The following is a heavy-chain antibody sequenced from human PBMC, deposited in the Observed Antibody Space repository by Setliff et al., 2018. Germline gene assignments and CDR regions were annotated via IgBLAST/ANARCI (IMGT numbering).Heavy chain of an antibody. Sequence: RLSCAASGFTFSTYAMNWLRQAPGKGLEWVSYISSSSGLIYYADSVKGRFTISRDEAKNSLYLQMSSLRTEDTAVYYCARSAVAVPGQFYFDNWGQGTQVTVSS. CDR3: ARSAVAVPGQFYFDN. CDR1: GFTFSTYA. V-gene: IGHV3-48*01. CDR2: ISSSSGLI. J-gene: IGHJ4*02. D-gene: IGHD6-19*01.